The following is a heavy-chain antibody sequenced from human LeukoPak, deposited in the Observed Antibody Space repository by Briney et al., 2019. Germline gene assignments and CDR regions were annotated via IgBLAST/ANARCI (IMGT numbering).Heavy chain of an antibody. CDR3: ARLSAAVHLGAFDL. J-gene: IGHJ3*01. CDR2: IHTSGSN. CDR1: GASISPYY. Sequence: RTSETLSLTCAVSGASISPYYWAWIRQPPGKGLEWIGYIHTSGSNNQYPSLKSRVTISVDKSKNHFSLRLTSVTAADTAVYYCARLSAAVHLGAFDLWGQGTMVTVSS. D-gene: IGHD3-3*01. V-gene: IGHV4-4*09.